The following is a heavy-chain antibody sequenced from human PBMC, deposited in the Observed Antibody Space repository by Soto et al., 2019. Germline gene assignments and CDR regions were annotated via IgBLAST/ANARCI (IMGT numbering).Heavy chain of an antibody. CDR3: ARDTPSYYYDSSGYYYSDY. Sequence: ESGGGLVQPGGSLRLSCAASGFTFSSYWMSWVRQAPGKGLEWVANIKQDGSEKYYVDSVKGRFTISRDNAKNSLYLQMNSLRAEDTAVYYCARDTPSYYYDSSGYYYSDYWGQGTLVTVSS. D-gene: IGHD3-22*01. CDR1: GFTFSSYW. J-gene: IGHJ4*02. V-gene: IGHV3-7*01. CDR2: IKQDGSEK.